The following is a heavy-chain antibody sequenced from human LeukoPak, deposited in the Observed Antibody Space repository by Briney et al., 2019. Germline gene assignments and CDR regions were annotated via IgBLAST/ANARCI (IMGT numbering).Heavy chain of an antibody. Sequence: SETLSLTCTVSGGSMSPYHWGWIRQPPGKVLEWTGYIYYSGSTNYNPSLKTQATIPGDTSKNQSSLKLSSVTAADTAIYYCARAVSGRFDYWGQGTLVTVSS. D-gene: IGHD6-19*01. V-gene: IGHV4-59*08. CDR1: GGSMSPYH. CDR2: IYYSGST. CDR3: ARAVSGRFDY. J-gene: IGHJ4*02.